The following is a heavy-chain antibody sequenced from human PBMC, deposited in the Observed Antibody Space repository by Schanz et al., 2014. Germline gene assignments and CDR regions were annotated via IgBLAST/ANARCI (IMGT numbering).Heavy chain of an antibody. CDR2: ISYDGVNT. CDR1: GFPFSSYA. J-gene: IGHJ4*02. CDR3: AKHVRSLTGNDY. V-gene: IGHV3-30-3*02. Sequence: QVQLVESGGGVVQPGGSLRLSCAASGFPFSSYALHWVRQAPGKGLEWVAVISYDGVNTYYADSVKGRFTISRDNSKNTLYLQMNSLRGEDTAVYYCAKHVRSLTGNDYWGQGTLVTVSS. D-gene: IGHD3-9*01.